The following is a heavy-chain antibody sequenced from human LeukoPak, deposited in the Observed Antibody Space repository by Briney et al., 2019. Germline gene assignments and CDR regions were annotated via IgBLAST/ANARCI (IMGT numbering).Heavy chain of an antibody. V-gene: IGHV3-15*01. Sequence: GGSLRLSCAASGFTFSNAWMSWVRQAPGKGLEWLGRIKSKSDGGTTDYAAPVKGRFTISRDDSKNTLYLQMNSLKTEDTAVYYCSLGGWLRVGYWGQGTLVTISS. CDR1: GFTFSNAW. J-gene: IGHJ4*02. CDR2: IKSKSDGGTT. CDR3: SLGGWLRVGY. D-gene: IGHD5-24*01.